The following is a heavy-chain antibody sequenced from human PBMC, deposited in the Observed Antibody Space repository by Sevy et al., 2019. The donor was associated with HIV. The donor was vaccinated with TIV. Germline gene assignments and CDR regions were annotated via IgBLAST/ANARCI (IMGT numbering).Heavy chain of an antibody. J-gene: IGHJ4*02. CDR1: GFTFSSYV. V-gene: IGHV3-23*01. D-gene: IGHD6-19*01. Sequence: GGSPRLSCAASGFTFSSYVVTWVRQAPGKGLEWVSSISSSGTNTYYADSVKGRFTISRDNSKDTLYLQMNSLRADDTAVYYCAKSVGSSGLFDYWGQGTLVTVSS. CDR3: AKSVGSSGLFDY. CDR2: ISSSGTNT.